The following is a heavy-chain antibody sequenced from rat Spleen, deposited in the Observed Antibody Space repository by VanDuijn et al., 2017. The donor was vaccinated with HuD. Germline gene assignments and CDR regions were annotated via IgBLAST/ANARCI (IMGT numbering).Heavy chain of an antibody. D-gene: IGHD4-3*01. J-gene: IGHJ3*01. CDR2: ISPSGGIT. CDR3: ARNSGYGFAY. V-gene: IGHV5-19*01. CDR1: GFTLSNYG. Sequence: EVQLVESGGGLVQPGRSLKLSCAASGFTLSNYGMHWIRQAPTRGLEWVASISPSGGITDYRDSVKGRFAISRDSAKNTQYLQMDSLRSEDTATYYCARNSGYGFAYWGQGTLVTVSS.